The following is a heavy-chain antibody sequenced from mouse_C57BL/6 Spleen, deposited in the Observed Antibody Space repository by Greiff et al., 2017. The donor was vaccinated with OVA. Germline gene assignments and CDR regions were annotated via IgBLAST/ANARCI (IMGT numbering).Heavy chain of an antibody. CDR1: GYTFTSYW. J-gene: IGHJ1*03. CDR2: IYPGSGST. D-gene: IGHD1-1*01. V-gene: IGHV1-55*01. CDR3: ITAVVAPYWYFDV. Sequence: QLQQPGAELVKLGASVKMSCKASGYTFTSYWITWVKQRPGQGLEWIGDIYPGSGSTNYNEKFKSKATLTVDTSSSTAYMQLSSMTSEDSAVYYCITAVVAPYWYFDVWGTGTTVTVSS.